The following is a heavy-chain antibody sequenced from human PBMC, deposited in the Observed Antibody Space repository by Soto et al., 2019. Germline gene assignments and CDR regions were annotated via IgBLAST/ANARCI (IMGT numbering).Heavy chain of an antibody. J-gene: IGHJ3*02. CDR3: ARGHYSSGYAFDI. CDR1: GGSISSGGYY. CDR2: IYYSGST. D-gene: IGHD3-22*01. V-gene: IGHV4-31*03. Sequence: QVQLQESGPGLVKPSQTLSLTCTVSGGSISSGGYYWSWIRQHPGKGLEWNGYIYYSGSTYYNPSLKSRVTKSVDTSKNQFYLKLSSVHAAETAVYYCARGHYSSGYAFDIWGQGTMVTVSS.